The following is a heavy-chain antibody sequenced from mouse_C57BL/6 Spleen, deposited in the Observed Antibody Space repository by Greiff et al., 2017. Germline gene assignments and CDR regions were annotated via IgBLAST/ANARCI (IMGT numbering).Heavy chain of an antibody. CDR3: ARSRYDGYHGGFAD. D-gene: IGHD2-3*01. Sequence: QVQLQQSGPELVKPGASVKISCKASGYAFSSSWMNWVKQRPGKGLEWIGRIYPGDGDTNYNGKFKGKATLTADKSSSTAYMQLSSLTSEDSAVYFCARSRYDGYHGGFADWGQGTLVTVSA. CDR2: IYPGDGDT. J-gene: IGHJ3*01. V-gene: IGHV1-82*01. CDR1: GYAFSSSW.